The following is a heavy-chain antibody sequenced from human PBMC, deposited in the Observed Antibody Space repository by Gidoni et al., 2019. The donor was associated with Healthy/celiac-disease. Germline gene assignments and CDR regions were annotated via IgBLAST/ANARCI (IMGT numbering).Heavy chain of an antibody. V-gene: IGHV3-30*03. J-gene: IGHJ4*02. CDR1: GFTFSSYV. Sequence: QVQLVESGGGVVQPGRSLSLSCAASGFTFSSYVMHGVRQAPGKGLEWVAVISYDGSNKYYADSVKGRFTISRDNSKNTLYLQMNSLRAEDTAVYYCATNPDDYYGSGSYFPGGYWGQGTLVTVSS. D-gene: IGHD3-10*01. CDR3: ATNPDDYYGSGSYFPGGY. CDR2: ISYDGSNK.